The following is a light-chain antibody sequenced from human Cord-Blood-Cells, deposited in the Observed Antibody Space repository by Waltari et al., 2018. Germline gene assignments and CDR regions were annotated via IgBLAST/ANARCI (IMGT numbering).Light chain of an antibody. V-gene: IGKV1-39*01. CDR1: QSISSY. Sequence: DIQMTQSPSSLSASVGDRVTITCRASQSISSYLNWYQQKPGKAPKLLIYAASSLQSGVPSRFSGSGSGTDFTLTISSLQPEDFATYYCQQSYSTTFGQGPSWRSN. CDR2: AAS. J-gene: IGKJ2*01. CDR3: QQSYSTT.